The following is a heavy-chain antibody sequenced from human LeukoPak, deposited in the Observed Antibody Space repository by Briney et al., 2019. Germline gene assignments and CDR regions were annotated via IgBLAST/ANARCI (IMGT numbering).Heavy chain of an antibody. CDR1: GFTFITYS. Sequence: GSLRLSSAASGFTFITYSMNWVRQAPGKGLEWVSSISSSSSYIYYADSVKGRFTISRDNAKNSLYLQMNSLRAEDTAVYYCARGGAMVSDAFDIWGQGTMVTVSS. CDR2: ISSSSSYI. D-gene: IGHD5-18*01. CDR3: ARGGAMVSDAFDI. J-gene: IGHJ3*02. V-gene: IGHV3-21*01.